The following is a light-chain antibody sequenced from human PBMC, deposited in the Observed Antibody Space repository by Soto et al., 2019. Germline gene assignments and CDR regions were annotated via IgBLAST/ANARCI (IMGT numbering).Light chain of an antibody. Sequence: DFVMTQSPVSLPVTPGEPASISCRSSQSLLHSNGYNYLDWYLQKPGQSPQLLIYLGSNRASGVPGRFSGSGSGTDFTLKISRVEAEDVGVYYCMQTLQTSYTFGQGTKLEIK. CDR2: LGS. CDR1: QSLLHSNGYNY. CDR3: MQTLQTSYT. V-gene: IGKV2-28*01. J-gene: IGKJ2*01.